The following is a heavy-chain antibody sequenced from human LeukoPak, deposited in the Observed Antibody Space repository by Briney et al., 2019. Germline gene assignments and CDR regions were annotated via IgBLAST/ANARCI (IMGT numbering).Heavy chain of an antibody. Sequence: GGSLRLSCAASGFTFSSYGMHWVRQAPGKGLEWVAFIRYDGSNKYYADFVKGRFTISRDNSKNTLYLQMNSLRAEDTAVYYCAKDLVNYYDSSGFDYWGQGTLVTVSS. CDR3: AKDLVNYYDSSGFDY. J-gene: IGHJ4*02. D-gene: IGHD3-22*01. V-gene: IGHV3-30*02. CDR2: IRYDGSNK. CDR1: GFTFSSYG.